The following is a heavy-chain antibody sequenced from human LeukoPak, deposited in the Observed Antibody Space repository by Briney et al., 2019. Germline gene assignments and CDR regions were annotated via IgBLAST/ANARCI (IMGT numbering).Heavy chain of an antibody. J-gene: IGHJ5*02. V-gene: IGHV3-48*01. CDR3: ATEGRNNWFDP. CDR1: GFTFSTYS. Sequence: GGSLRLSCAASGFTFSTYSMNWVRQAPGKGLEWVSYSSSSSSTINYADSVKGRFTISRDNAKNSLYLQMNSLRAEDTAVYYCATEGRNNWFDPWGQGTLVTVSS. CDR2: SSSSSSTI.